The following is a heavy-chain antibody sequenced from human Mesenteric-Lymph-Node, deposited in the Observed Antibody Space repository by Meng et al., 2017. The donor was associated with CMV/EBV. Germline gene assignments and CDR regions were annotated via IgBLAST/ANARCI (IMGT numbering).Heavy chain of an antibody. Sequence: SETLSLTCVVSGGSFSGNYWSWIRQPPGKGLEWSGESTHSGSTDYNPSLKSRVTISVDRSKNQFSLKLISVTAADTAVYYCASQRFGWFDPWGQGTLVTVSS. CDR2: STHSGST. D-gene: IGHD3-3*01. V-gene: IGHV4-34*01. J-gene: IGHJ5*02. CDR1: GGSFSGNY. CDR3: ASQRFGWFDP.